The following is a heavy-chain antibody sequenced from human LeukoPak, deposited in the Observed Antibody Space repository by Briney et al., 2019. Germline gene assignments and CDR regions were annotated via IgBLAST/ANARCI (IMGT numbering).Heavy chain of an antibody. Sequence: GGSLRLSCAASGFTFSSYAMSWVRQAPGKGLEWVSAISGSGGSTYYADSVKGRFTISRDNSKNTLYLQMNSLRAEDTAVYYCAKVRMVRGQYYYYGMDVWGQGTTVTVSS. D-gene: IGHD3-10*01. CDR2: ISGSGGST. CDR3: AKVRMVRGQYYYYGMDV. V-gene: IGHV3-23*01. J-gene: IGHJ6*02. CDR1: GFTFSSYA.